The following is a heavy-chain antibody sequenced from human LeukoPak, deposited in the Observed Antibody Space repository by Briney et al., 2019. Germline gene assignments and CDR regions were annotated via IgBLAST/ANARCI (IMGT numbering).Heavy chain of an antibody. CDR3: VGSSGWLFDY. Sequence: GGSLRLSCAGAGFTFSNYWMNWVRQAPGKGLEWVANIKEDGSRINYVDSVKGRFTISRDNAKNSVYLQMDNLRAEDTAVYYCVGSSGWLFDYWGQGILVAVSS. D-gene: IGHD6-19*01. CDR2: IKEDGSRI. V-gene: IGHV3-7*01. J-gene: IGHJ4*02. CDR1: GFTFSNYW.